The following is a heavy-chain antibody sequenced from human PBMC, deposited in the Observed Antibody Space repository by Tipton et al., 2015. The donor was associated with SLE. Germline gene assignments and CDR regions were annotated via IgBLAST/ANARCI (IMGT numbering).Heavy chain of an antibody. CDR1: GYSFRSYW. D-gene: IGHD6-19*01. V-gene: IGHV5-51*01. CDR3: ARPSGWYNDAFDI. J-gene: IGHJ3*02. CDR2: IYPGDSYT. Sequence: QLVQSGAEVKKPGESLKISCKGSGYSFRSYWIGWVRQMPGKGLEWMAFIYPGDSYTTYSPSFQGQATISADKSINTAYLQWSSLKASDTAMYYCARPSGWYNDAFDIWGQGTMVTVSS.